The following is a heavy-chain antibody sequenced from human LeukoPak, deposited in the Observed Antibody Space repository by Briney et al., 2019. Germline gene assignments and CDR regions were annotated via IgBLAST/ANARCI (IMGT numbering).Heavy chain of an antibody. CDR2: IIPILGIA. V-gene: IGHV1-69*04. CDR3: ARVGGGYYFDY. Sequence: SVKVSCRASGGTFSIYAISWVRQAPGQGREWMGRIIPILGIANYAQKFQGRVTITADKSTSTAYMELSSLRSEDTAVYYCARVGGGYYFDYWGQGTLVTVSS. D-gene: IGHD5-12*01. J-gene: IGHJ4*02. CDR1: GGTFSIYA.